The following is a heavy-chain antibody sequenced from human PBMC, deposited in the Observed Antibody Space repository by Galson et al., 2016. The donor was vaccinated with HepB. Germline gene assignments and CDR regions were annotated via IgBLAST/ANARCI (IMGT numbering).Heavy chain of an antibody. Sequence: ALVKPTQTLTLTCTFSGFSLSTSGMGVGWIRQPPGKALEWLALIYWDDGKRYSPSLKSRLTITKDTSKNQVVLTMTNMDPVDTATYYCARRGGGTYDDYSGQGTLVTVSS. CDR2: IYWDDGK. CDR1: GFSLSTSGMG. D-gene: IGHD1-26*01. V-gene: IGHV2-5*02. CDR3: ARRGGGTYDDY. J-gene: IGHJ4*02.